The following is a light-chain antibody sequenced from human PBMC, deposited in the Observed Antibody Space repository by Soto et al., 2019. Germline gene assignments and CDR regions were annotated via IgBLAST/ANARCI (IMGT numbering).Light chain of an antibody. CDR1: QSIETW. CDR3: HQYSRWQGT. J-gene: IGKJ1*01. Sequence: DIQLTQSPSTLSASVGDRVTITCRASQSIETWLAWYQQKPGKAPKLLIFKASNLESGVPSRFSGSGSETEFTLNLSSLQPDDFSTYYCHQYSRWQGTFGQGTKVEIK. CDR2: KAS. V-gene: IGKV1-5*03.